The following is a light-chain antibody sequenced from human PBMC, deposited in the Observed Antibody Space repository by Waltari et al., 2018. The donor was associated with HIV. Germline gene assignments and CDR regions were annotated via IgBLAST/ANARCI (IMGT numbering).Light chain of an antibody. CDR1: QSVSSSY. J-gene: IGKJ2*01. CDR3: QQYDSSPPAYT. Sequence: EIVLPQSPGTLSLSPGERATLSCRASQSVSSSYLAWYQQKPGPAPRLLIYGASSRATGIPDRFTGSGSGTDFTLTITRLEPEDFVLYYCQQYDSSPPAYTFGQGTKLEIK. CDR2: GAS. V-gene: IGKV3-20*01.